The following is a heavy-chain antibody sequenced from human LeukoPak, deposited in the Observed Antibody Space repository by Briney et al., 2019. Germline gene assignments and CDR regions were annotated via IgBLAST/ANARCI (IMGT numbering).Heavy chain of an antibody. CDR1: GGTFSSYA. CDR2: IIPIFGTA. V-gene: IGHV1-69*05. J-gene: IGHJ3*02. Sequence: SVKVSCKASGGTFSSYAISWVRQAPGQGLEWMGGIIPIFGTANYAQKFQGRVTITTDESTSTAYMELSSLRSEDTAVYYCARRNGDYYDSSGYYQDALDIWGQGTMVTVSS. D-gene: IGHD3-22*01. CDR3: ARRNGDYYDSSGYYQDALDI.